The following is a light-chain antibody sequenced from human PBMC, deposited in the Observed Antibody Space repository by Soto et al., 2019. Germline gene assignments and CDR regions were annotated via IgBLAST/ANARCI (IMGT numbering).Light chain of an antibody. CDR1: QSIHTS. CDR3: QQRNVWPPIT. CDR2: DST. V-gene: IGKV3-11*01. Sequence: LLTQSPATLSLSPGERATLSCGASQSIHTSLAWYQQKPGQPPRLVVYDSTLRANGVPDRFGGSRSGTEFTLTINNLEPEDFAVYYCQQRNVWPPITFGQGTRLEIK. J-gene: IGKJ5*01.